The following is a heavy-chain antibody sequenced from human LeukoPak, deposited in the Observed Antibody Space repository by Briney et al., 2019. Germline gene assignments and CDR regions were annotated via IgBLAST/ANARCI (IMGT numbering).Heavy chain of an antibody. D-gene: IGHD4-17*01. CDR3: AREVTNDAFDI. Sequence: PGGSLRLSCAASGFSFSSYGMHWVRQAPGKGLEWVAVIWSDGRNKFYAYSVKGRFTVSRDNSKNTLFLQMSSLRADDTALYYCAREVTNDAFDIWGLGTMVTVSS. V-gene: IGHV3-33*01. CDR2: IWSDGRNK. J-gene: IGHJ3*02. CDR1: GFSFSSYG.